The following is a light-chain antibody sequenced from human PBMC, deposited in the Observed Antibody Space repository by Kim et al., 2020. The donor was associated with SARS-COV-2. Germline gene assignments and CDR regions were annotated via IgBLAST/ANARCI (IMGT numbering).Light chain of an antibody. CDR1: QSVSSN. J-gene: IGKJ2*01. V-gene: IGKV3-15*01. CDR2: GAS. CDR3: QQYNNWPPYT. Sequence: VSPGERATLSCRASQSVSSNLAWYQQKPGQAPRLLIYGASTRATGIPARFSGSGSGTEFTLTISSLQSEDFAVYYCQQYNNWPPYTFGQVTKLVI.